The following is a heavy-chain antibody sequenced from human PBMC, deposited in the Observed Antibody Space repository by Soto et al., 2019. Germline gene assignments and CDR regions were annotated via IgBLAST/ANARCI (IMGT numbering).Heavy chain of an antibody. CDR2: IIPIFGTA. CDR3: ARESPKPPYYDFWSGYSHDAFDS. Sequence: QVQLVQSGAEVKKPGSSVKVSCKASGCTFSSYAISWVRQAPGQGLEWMEGIIPIFGTANYAQKFQGRVTITADEYTSTAYMELSSLRYEDTGVDYCARESPKPPYYDFWSGYSHDAFDSWGQGTLVTVSS. V-gene: IGHV1-69*01. CDR1: GCTFSSYA. D-gene: IGHD3-3*01. J-gene: IGHJ3*02.